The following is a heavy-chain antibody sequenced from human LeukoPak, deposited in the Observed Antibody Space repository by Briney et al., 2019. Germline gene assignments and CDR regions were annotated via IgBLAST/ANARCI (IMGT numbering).Heavy chain of an antibody. J-gene: IGHJ6*03. CDR2: ISASGGSI. CDR1: GFTFTSNA. V-gene: IGHV3-23*01. Sequence: GGSLRLSCAASGFTFTSNAVSWVRQAPGKGLEWVSTISASGGSIYYAGSVKGRITISRDISKNTLYLQMNSLRAEDTAVYHCAIEYYYYMDVWGKGTTVTVSS. CDR3: AIEYYYYMDV.